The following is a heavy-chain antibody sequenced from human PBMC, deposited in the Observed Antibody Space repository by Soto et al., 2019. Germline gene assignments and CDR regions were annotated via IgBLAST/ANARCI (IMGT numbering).Heavy chain of an antibody. CDR3: ARDRHYGSGRGYYYYGMDV. CDR2: IYHSGST. Sequence: SETLSLTCAVSGGSISISNWCSCVRQPPGKGLEWIGEIYHSGSTNYNPSLKSRVTISVDKSKNQFSLKLSSVTAADTAVYYCARDRHYGSGRGYYYYGMDVWGQGTTVTVSS. D-gene: IGHD3-10*01. J-gene: IGHJ6*02. CDR1: GGSISISNW. V-gene: IGHV4-4*02.